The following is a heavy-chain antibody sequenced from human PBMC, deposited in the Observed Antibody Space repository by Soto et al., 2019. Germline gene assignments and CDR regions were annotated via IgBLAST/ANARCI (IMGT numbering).Heavy chain of an antibody. CDR3: ARSISGWPFDY. CDR2: ISYDGSNK. V-gene: IGHV3-30-3*01. CDR1: GFTFSSYA. Sequence: QVQLVESGGGVVQPGRSLRLSCAASGFTFSSYAMQWVRQAPGKGLEWVAVISYDGSNKYYADSVKGRFTISRDNSKNTLYLQMNSLIAEDTAVYYCARSISGWPFDYWGQGTLVTVSS. J-gene: IGHJ4*02. D-gene: IGHD6-19*01.